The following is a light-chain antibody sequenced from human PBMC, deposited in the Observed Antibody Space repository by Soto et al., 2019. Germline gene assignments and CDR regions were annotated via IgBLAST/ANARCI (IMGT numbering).Light chain of an antibody. CDR1: QSISSW. CDR2: KAS. V-gene: IGKV1-5*03. J-gene: IGKJ1*01. Sequence: DIQMTQSPSTLSASVGDRVTITCRVSQSISSWLAWYQQKPGKAHKLLIYKASSLESGVQSRFSGSGSGAEFTLTISSLQPDDFATYYCKQYNSYSPTFGQGTKVDIK. CDR3: KQYNSYSPT.